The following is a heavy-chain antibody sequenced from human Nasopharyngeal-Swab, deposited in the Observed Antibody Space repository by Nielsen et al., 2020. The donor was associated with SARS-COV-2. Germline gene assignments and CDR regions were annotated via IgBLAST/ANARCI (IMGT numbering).Heavy chain of an antibody. CDR3: ARHSSGWSFDY. CDR1: GASISSSNYY. D-gene: IGHD6-19*01. CDR2: IYYSGNT. J-gene: IGHJ4*01. V-gene: IGHV4-39*01. Sequence: GSLRLSCTVSGASISSSNYYWGWIRQPPGKGLEWIGTIYYSGNTYFNPSLKSRVTMSVDTSKHQFSLNLSPVTAADTALYYCARHSSGWSFDYWDHGTLVTVSS.